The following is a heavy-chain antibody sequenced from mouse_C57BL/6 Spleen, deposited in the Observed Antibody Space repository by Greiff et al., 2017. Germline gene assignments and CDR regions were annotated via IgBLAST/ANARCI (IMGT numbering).Heavy chain of an antibody. V-gene: IGHV1-82*01. D-gene: IGHD3-2*01. J-gene: IGHJ4*01. CDR1: GYAFSSSW. Sequence: VQLQQSGPELVKPGASVKISCKASGYAFSSSWMNWVKQRPGRGLEWIGRIYPGDGDANYNGQFKGKATLTADKSASTSYMQLSMQTSGDSSVYFCARGQLHAMDYWGQGTSVTVSA. CDR3: ARGQLHAMDY. CDR2: IYPGDGDA.